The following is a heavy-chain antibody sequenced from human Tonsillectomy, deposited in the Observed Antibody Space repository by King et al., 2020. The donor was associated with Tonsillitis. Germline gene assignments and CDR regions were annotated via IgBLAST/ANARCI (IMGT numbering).Heavy chain of an antibody. Sequence: VQLVESGGGLVQPGRSLRLSCVASGFTFDDYVMHWVRQAPGKGLEWVSGISWKSGSIVYADSVKGRFTIPRDNAKNSLYLEMNSLRAEDTALYYCAKSGYCSGGSCYLFFDYWGQGTLVTVSS. CDR1: GFTFDDYV. V-gene: IGHV3-9*01. CDR3: AKSGYCSGGSCYLFFDY. CDR2: ISWKSGSI. D-gene: IGHD2-15*01. J-gene: IGHJ4*02.